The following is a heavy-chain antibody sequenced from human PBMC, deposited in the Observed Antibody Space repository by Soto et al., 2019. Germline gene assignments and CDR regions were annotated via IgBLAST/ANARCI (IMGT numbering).Heavy chain of an antibody. CDR1: GFTLSRYW. V-gene: IGHV3-7*01. CDR3: ARRIMNTAVYYYYGMDV. CDR2: IKQDGSEK. Sequence: GGSLRLSCAASGFTLSRYWMAWVRQAPGKGLEWVANIKQDGSEKYYVDSVKGRFTISRDNAKNSLYLQMNSLRAEDTAVYYCARRIMNTAVYYYYGMDVWGQGTTVTVSS. J-gene: IGHJ6*02. D-gene: IGHD3-16*01.